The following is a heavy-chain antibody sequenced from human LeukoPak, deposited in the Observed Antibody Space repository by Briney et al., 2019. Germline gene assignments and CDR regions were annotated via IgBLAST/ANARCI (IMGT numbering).Heavy chain of an antibody. J-gene: IGHJ4*02. D-gene: IGHD5-24*01. Sequence: PSETLSLTCTVSGGSISNYYWSWIRQSPEKGLEWIGYIHDSGSTNYNPSLKSRVTISVDTSKNQFSLKLSSVTAADTAVYYCARLDAAAGGYLQFFYWGQGTLVTVSS. CDR3: ARLDAAAGGYLQFFY. CDR2: IHDSGST. V-gene: IGHV4-59*08. CDR1: GGSISNYY.